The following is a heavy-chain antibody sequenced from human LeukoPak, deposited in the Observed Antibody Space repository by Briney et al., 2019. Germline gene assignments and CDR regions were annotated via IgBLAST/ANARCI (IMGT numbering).Heavy chain of an antibody. CDR3: ARLPFGVTEAY. CDR1: GFTFSSYS. D-gene: IGHD3-10*01. CDR2: ISSSSTSI. Sequence: GGSLRLSCAASGFTFSSYSMNWVRQAPGKGLEWLSYISSSSTSIYYADSVKGRFTISRDNAKNSLYLQMNSLGDEDTAVYYCARLPFGVTEAYWGQGTLVTVSS. J-gene: IGHJ4*02. V-gene: IGHV3-48*02.